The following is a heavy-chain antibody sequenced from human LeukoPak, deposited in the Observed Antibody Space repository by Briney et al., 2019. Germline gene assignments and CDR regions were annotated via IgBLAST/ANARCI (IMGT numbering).Heavy chain of an antibody. CDR2: IGTSDTHT. CDR3: ARDGRLDY. CDR1: RFTFSDYY. V-gene: IGHV3-11*01. Sequence: PGGSLRLSCVASRFTFSDYYMSWIRQAPGKGLEWISYIGTSDTHTYYADSVKGRFTISRDNAKNSLFLQMDSLTADDTAMYCCARDGRLDYWGQGTLVTVSS. J-gene: IGHJ4*02.